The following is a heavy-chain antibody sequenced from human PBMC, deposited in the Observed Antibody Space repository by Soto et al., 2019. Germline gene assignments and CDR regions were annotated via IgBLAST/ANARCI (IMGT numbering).Heavy chain of an antibody. Sequence: PGGSLRLSCAASGFTFSSYGMHWVRQAPGKGLEWVAVISYDGSNKYYADSVKGRFTISRDNSKNTLYLQMNSLRAEDTAVYYCAKEIKDYYDSSGLDYWGQGXLVTVSS. CDR1: GFTFSSYG. CDR2: ISYDGSNK. V-gene: IGHV3-30*18. D-gene: IGHD3-22*01. J-gene: IGHJ4*02. CDR3: AKEIKDYYDSSGLDY.